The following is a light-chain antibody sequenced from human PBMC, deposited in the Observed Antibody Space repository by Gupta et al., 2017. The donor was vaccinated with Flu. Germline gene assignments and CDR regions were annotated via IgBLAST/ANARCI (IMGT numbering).Light chain of an antibody. V-gene: IGLV7-43*01. CDR1: AGAVISDYY. CDR3: LIMYGGAWV. CDR2: KTS. Sequence: GGTVTLTCASSAGAVISDYYPNWFQQRPGQAPRALIYKTSNKHSWTPARFSGSLLGGKAALTLSDVQPEDEADYFCLIMYGGAWVFGGGTKLTVL. J-gene: IGLJ3*02.